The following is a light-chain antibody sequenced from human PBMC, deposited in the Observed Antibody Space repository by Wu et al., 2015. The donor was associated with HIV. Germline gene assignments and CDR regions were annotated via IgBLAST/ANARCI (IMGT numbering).Light chain of an antibody. CDR3: QQYYHYPRT. J-gene: IGKJ1*01. CDR2: AAS. CDR1: QNIKTY. V-gene: IGKV1-5*01. Sequence: DIQMTQSPPTLSASVGDRVIITCRASQNIKTYLNWYQQKPGAAPKLLIYAASTLESGVPSRFSGTGSGTEFTLTISCLQSEDFASYFCQQYYHYPRTFGLRDQGGDQT.